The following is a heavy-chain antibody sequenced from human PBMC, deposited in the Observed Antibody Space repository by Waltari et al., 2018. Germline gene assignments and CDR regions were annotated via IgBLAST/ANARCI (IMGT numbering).Heavy chain of an antibody. CDR2: IYYSGST. V-gene: IGHV4-59*01. D-gene: IGHD3-3*01. Sequence: QVQLQESGPGLVKPSETLSLTCPVSGGSISSYYWSWIRQPPGKGLEWIGYIYYSGSTNYNPSLKSRVTISVDTSKNQFSLKLSSVTAADTAVYYCARAVDFWSGYCLDYWGQGTLVTVSS. J-gene: IGHJ4*02. CDR1: GGSISSYY. CDR3: ARAVDFWSGYCLDY.